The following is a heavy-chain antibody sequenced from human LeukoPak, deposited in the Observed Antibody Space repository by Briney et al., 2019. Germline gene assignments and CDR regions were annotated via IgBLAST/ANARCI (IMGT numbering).Heavy chain of an antibody. CDR2: IYYSGST. D-gene: IGHD1-26*01. CDR3: ARGGGSYSYDAFDI. CDR1: GGSISSYY. V-gene: IGHV4-59*01. J-gene: IGHJ3*02. Sequence: PSETLSLTCTVSGGSISSYYWSWIRQAPGKGLEWIGYIYYSGSTNYNPSLKSRVTISVDTSKNQFSLRLSSVTAADSAVYYCARGGGSYSYDAFDIWGQGTMVTVSS.